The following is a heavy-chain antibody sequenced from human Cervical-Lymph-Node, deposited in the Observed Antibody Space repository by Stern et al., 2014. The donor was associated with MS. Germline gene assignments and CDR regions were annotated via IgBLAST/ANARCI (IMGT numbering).Heavy chain of an antibody. J-gene: IGHJ4*02. V-gene: IGHV3-53*01. CDR1: GFTVSRDY. D-gene: IGHD1-1*01. Sequence: EVQLEESGGGVIQPGGSLRLSCTASGFTVSRDYMTWVRQAPGKGLEWVSLITNVGSTFYTDSLKGRFTISRDDSKNTVYLHMTSLRAEDTAMYYCARDTSSPERSDWWGQGTLVTVSS. CDR3: ARDTSSPERSDW. CDR2: ITNVGST.